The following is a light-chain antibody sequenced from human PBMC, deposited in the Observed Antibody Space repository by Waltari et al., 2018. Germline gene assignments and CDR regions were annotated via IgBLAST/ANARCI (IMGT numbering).Light chain of an antibody. CDR1: AGAVNYRNY. J-gene: IGLJ3*02. Sequence: QTVVTQVPSLTVSPGSAITPTCASSAGAVNYRNYPNWIQQKPGQVPRSLIHSTTNRHSWTPARFSGSLLGGKAALTLSGVQPEDEAEYYCLLYDGSDQVFGGGTKLTVL. V-gene: IGLV7-43*01. CDR3: LLYDGSDQV. CDR2: STT.